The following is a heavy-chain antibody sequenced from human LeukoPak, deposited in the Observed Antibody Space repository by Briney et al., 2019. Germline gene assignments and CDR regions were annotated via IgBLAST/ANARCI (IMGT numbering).Heavy chain of an antibody. J-gene: IGHJ6*03. CDR2: IYSGGST. Sequence: GGSLRLSCAASGFTLSSYWMSWVRQAPGKGLEWVSVIYSGGSTYYADSVKGRFTISRDNSKNTLYLQMNSLRAEDTAVYYCARGRGYGDYHYYYYMDVWGKGTTVTISS. V-gene: IGHV3-66*01. CDR3: ARGRGYGDYHYYYYMDV. D-gene: IGHD2-21*01. CDR1: GFTLSSYW.